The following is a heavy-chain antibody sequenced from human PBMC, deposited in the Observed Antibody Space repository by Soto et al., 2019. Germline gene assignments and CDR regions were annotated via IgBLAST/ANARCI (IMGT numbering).Heavy chain of an antibody. CDR1: GFTFSNAW. CDR3: TTDQDCSGGSCSIPEYYYYYYMDV. Sequence: PGGSLRLSCAASGFTFSNAWMSWVRQAPGKGLEWVGRIKSKTDGGTTDYAAPVKGRFTISRDDSKNTLYLQMNSLKTEDTAVYYCTTDQDCSGGSCSIPEYYYYYYMDVWGKGTTVTVSS. V-gene: IGHV3-15*01. J-gene: IGHJ6*03. CDR2: IKSKTDGGTT. D-gene: IGHD2-15*01.